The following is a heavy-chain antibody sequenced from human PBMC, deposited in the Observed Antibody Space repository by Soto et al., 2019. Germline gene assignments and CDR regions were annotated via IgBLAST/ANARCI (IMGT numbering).Heavy chain of an antibody. CDR3: ARLLGAGSYGYYYYGMDV. D-gene: IGHD1-26*01. CDR1: GYSFTSYW. J-gene: IGHJ6*02. Sequence: ESLKISCKGSGYSFTSYWIGWVRQMPGKGLEWMGIIYPGDSDTRYSPSFQGQVTISADKSISTAYLQWSSLKASDTAMYYCARLLGAGSYGYYYYGMDVWGQGTTVTVSS. V-gene: IGHV5-51*01. CDR2: IYPGDSDT.